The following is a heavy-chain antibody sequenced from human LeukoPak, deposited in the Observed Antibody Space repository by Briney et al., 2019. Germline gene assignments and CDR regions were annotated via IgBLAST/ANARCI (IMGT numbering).Heavy chain of an antibody. CDR3: ARDDFGELFSQH. J-gene: IGHJ1*01. CDR1: GFAFSSYW. Sequence: GGSLRLSCAASGFAFSSYWMSWVRQAPGKGLEWVANIKQDGSEKYYVDSVKGRFTIFRDNAKNSLYLQMNSLRAEDTAVYYCARDDFGELFSQHWGQGTLVTVSS. D-gene: IGHD3-10*01. CDR2: IKQDGSEK. V-gene: IGHV3-7*01.